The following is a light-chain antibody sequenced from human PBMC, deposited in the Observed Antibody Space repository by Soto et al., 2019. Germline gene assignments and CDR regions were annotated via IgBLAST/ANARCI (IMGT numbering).Light chain of an antibody. CDR1: QGISSY. CDR2: AAS. Sequence: DIQLTQSPSFLSASVGDRVTITCRDSQGISSYLAWYQQKPGKAPKLLIYAASTLQSGVPSRFSGSGSGTEFTLTISSLQPEDFATYYCQQLNSYPPSFTFGPGTKVDIK. CDR3: QQLNSYPPSFT. J-gene: IGKJ3*01. V-gene: IGKV1-9*01.